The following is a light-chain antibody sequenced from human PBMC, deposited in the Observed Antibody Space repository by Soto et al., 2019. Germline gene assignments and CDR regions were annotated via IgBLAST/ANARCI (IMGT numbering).Light chain of an antibody. Sequence: DIQITKSPSTLSASVGDRVTISCRASQSISSWLAWYQQKPGKAPKLLIYDASSLESGVPSRFSGSGSGTEFTLTISSLQPEDIATYYCQQYENLPTFGQGTRLE. CDR3: QQYENLPT. V-gene: IGKV1-5*01. CDR2: DAS. J-gene: IGKJ5*01. CDR1: QSISSW.